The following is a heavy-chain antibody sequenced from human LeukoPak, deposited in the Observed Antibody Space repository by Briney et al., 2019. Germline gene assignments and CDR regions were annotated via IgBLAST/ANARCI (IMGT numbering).Heavy chain of an antibody. D-gene: IGHD6-19*01. Sequence: ALVKVSCKASGYTFTGYYMHWVRQAPGQGLEWMGRINPNSGGTNYAQKFQGRVTMTRDTSISTAYMELSRLRSDDTAVYYCARVAAYSSGWLNYWGQGTLVTVSS. J-gene: IGHJ4*02. CDR2: INPNSGGT. CDR3: ARVAAYSSGWLNY. V-gene: IGHV1-2*06. CDR1: GYTFTGYY.